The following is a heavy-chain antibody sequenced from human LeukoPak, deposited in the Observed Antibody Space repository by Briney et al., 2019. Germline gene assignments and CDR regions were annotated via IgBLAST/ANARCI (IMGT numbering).Heavy chain of an antibody. J-gene: IGHJ4*02. CDR1: GYSISSGYY. CDR3: ARRRRDGYKRFDY. D-gene: IGHD5-24*01. V-gene: IGHV4-38-2*02. Sequence: PSETLSLTCTVSGYSISSGYYWGWIRQPPGKGLEWIGSIYYSGSTYYNPSLKSRVTISVDTSKNQFSLKLSSVTAADTAVYYCARRRRDGYKRFDYWGQGTLVTVSS. CDR2: IYYSGST.